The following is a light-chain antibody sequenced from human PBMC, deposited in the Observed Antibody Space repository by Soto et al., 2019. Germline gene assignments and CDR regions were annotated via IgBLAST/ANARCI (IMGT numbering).Light chain of an antibody. CDR1: SNDAGGYYL. CDR2: EDT. J-gene: IGLJ1*01. CDR3: CSYAGHSTYV. Sequence: QSALAQPASVSGSPGQSITISCTGVSNDAGGYYLVSWYQQHPGRAPKLIIYEDTKRPSGVSSRFSGSTSANTPSLTISGLQAADEADYYCCSYAGHSTYVFAGGTKVTVL. V-gene: IGLV2-23*01.